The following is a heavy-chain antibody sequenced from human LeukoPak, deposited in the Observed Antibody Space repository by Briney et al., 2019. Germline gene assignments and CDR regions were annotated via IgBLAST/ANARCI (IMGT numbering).Heavy chain of an antibody. CDR2: IQYSGTT. CDR3: ARGEYFQH. CDR1: GDSISSDS. V-gene: IGHV4-59*08. Sequence: PSETLSLSCTVSGDSISSDSWSWIRQPPGKGLEWLGYIQYSGTTKYNPSLRSRVTMSLDTSKNQVSLKLSSVTAADTAVYYCARGEYFQHWGQGTLVTVSS. J-gene: IGHJ1*01.